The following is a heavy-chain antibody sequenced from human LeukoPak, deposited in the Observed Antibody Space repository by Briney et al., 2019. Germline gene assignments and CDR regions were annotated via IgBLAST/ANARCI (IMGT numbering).Heavy chain of an antibody. CDR2: INAGNGNT. J-gene: IGHJ4*02. D-gene: IGHD6-19*01. CDR3: ARVPGIAVAGTGNY. V-gene: IGHV1-3*01. Sequence: ASVKVSCKASGYTFTSHAMHWVRQAPGQRLEWMGWINAGNGNTKYSQKFQGRVTITRDTSASTAYMELSSLRSEDTAVYYCARVPGIAVAGTGNYWGQGTLVTVSS. CDR1: GYTFTSHA.